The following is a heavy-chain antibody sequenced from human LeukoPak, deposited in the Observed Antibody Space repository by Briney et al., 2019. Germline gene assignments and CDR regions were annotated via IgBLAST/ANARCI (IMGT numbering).Heavy chain of an antibody. CDR3: ASTFVVVPAATPDY. D-gene: IGHD2-2*01. Sequence: GGSLRLSCAASGFTFRSYWMSWVRQAPGKGLEWVANIKQDGSEKYYVDSVKGRFTISRDNAKNSLYLQMNSLRAEDTAVYYCASTFVVVPAATPDYWDQGTLVTVSS. V-gene: IGHV3-7*01. CDR2: IKQDGSEK. CDR1: GFTFRSYW. J-gene: IGHJ4*02.